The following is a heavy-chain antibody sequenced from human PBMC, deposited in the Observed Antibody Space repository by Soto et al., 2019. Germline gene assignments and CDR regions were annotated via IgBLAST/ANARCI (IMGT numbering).Heavy chain of an antibody. V-gene: IGHV3-72*01. Sequence: EVQLVESGGGLVQPGGSLRLSCSASGFTFSDHYMDWVRQTPGKGLEWVGRTRNKANSYTTEYAASVKGRFTISRDDSKKSLYLQMNSLKTEDTAVYYCARVDGDYYFDYWGQGNLVTVSS. CDR2: TRNKANSYTT. CDR1: GFTFSDHY. CDR3: ARVDGDYYFDY. J-gene: IGHJ4*02. D-gene: IGHD4-17*01.